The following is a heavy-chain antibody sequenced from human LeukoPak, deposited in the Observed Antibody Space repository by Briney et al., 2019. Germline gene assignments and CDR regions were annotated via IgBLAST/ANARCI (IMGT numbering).Heavy chain of an antibody. J-gene: IGHJ4*02. CDR3: ARDNYDSSGYY. D-gene: IGHD3-22*01. V-gene: IGHV4-31*03. CDR2: IYYSGST. CDR1: GGSISSGGYY. Sequence: SETLYLTCTVSGGSISSGGYYWSWIRQHPGKGLEWIGYIYYSGSTYYNPSLKSRVTISVDTSKNQFSLKLSSVTAADTAVYYCARDNYDSSGYYWGQGTLVTASS.